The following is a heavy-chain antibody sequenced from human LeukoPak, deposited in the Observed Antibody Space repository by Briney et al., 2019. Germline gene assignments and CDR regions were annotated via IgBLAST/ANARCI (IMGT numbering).Heavy chain of an antibody. CDR3: ARRGWYNGGYFDY. D-gene: IGHD6-19*01. CDR1: GGSISSYY. V-gene: IGHV4-4*09. Sequence: SETLSLTCTVSGGSISSYYWSWIRQPPGKGLEWIGYIYTSGSTNYNPSLKSRVTISVDTSKNQFSLKLSSVTAADTAVYYCARRGWYNGGYFDYWGQGTLVTVSS. J-gene: IGHJ4*02. CDR2: IYTSGST.